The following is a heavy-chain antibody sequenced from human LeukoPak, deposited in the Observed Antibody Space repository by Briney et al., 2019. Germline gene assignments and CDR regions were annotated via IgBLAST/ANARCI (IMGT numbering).Heavy chain of an antibody. D-gene: IGHD4-17*01. Sequence: GGSLRLSCAASGFTFSSYSMNWVRQAPGKGLEWVSSISSSSSYIYYADSVKGRFTISRDNAKNSLYLQMNSLRAEGTAVYYCATSDYGDYWLDYWGQGTLVTVSS. J-gene: IGHJ4*02. CDR1: GFTFSSYS. CDR2: ISSSSSYI. CDR3: ATSDYGDYWLDY. V-gene: IGHV3-21*01.